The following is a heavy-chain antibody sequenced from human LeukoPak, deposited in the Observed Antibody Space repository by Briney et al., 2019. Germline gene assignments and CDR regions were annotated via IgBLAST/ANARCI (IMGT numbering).Heavy chain of an antibody. CDR2: ISSSSSYI. J-gene: IGHJ4*02. Sequence: PSETLSLTCTVSGGSFSSSSYYWGWIRQPPGKGLEWVSSISSSSSYIYYADSVKGRFTISRDNAKNSLYLQMNSLRAEDTAVYYCARAPGGYFDYWGQGTLVTVSS. D-gene: IGHD3-16*01. CDR3: ARAPGGYFDY. V-gene: IGHV3-21*01. CDR1: GGSFSSSS.